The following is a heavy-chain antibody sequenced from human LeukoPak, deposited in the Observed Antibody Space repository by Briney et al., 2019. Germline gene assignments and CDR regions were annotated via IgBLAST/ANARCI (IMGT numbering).Heavy chain of an antibody. CDR1: GFTLSIYQ. CDR2: ISTRSDDI. D-gene: IGHD1-14*01. CDR3: ARGMPTRTFDL. V-gene: IGHV3-21*04. Sequence: GGSLRLSCVASGFTLSIYQVNWVRQAPGKGPEWLSYISTRSDDIYYAESVKGRFAISRDNAKNSLFLQMDNLRDEDTGIYFCARGMPTRTFDLWGQGTLVTVSS. J-gene: IGHJ4*02.